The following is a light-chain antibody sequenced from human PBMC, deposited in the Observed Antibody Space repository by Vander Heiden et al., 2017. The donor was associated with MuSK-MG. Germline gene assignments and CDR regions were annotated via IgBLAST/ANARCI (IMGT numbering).Light chain of an antibody. V-gene: IGKV3-20*01. Sequence: ENVLTQTPGPLSLSPGERATLSCMATQSVSSSDLAWYQQKPGQAPRLLIYAVSSRATGIPDRFSGSGSGTDFTLTISRLEPEDFAVYYCQQDGRSPRTFGQGTKVEIK. J-gene: IGKJ1*01. CDR2: AVS. CDR3: QQDGRSPRT. CDR1: QSVSSSD.